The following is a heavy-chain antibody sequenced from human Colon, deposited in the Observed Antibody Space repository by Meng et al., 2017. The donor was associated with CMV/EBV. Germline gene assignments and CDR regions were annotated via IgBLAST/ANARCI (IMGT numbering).Heavy chain of an antibody. CDR2: LNPNSGDT. J-gene: IGHJ4*02. D-gene: IGHD3-10*01. CDR1: GYTFTGYF. V-gene: IGHV1-2*02. Sequence: QVHLVQSGAEVKKPGASVKVSCKTSGYTFTGYFRFWVRQAPGQGLEWMGSLNPNSGDTNSAQKFHGRLTMTRDTSIHTAYMELGSLRSDDTAVYYCATISGGDFDFWGQGTLVTVSS. CDR3: ATISGGDFDF.